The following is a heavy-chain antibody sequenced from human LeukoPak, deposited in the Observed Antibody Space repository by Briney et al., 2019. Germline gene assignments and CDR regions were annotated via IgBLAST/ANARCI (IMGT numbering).Heavy chain of an antibody. CDR1: GFTFSSYW. Sequence: GGSLRLTCAASGFTFSSYWMHCVRQAPGKGLVWVSRINTDGSSTSYADSVKGRFTISRDNAKNTLYLQMNSLRAEDTAVYYCARGRPYYDFWSGYYSPKGNWFDPWGQGTLVTVSS. V-gene: IGHV3-74*01. CDR3: ARGRPYYDFWSGYYSPKGNWFDP. CDR2: INTDGSST. J-gene: IGHJ5*02. D-gene: IGHD3-3*01.